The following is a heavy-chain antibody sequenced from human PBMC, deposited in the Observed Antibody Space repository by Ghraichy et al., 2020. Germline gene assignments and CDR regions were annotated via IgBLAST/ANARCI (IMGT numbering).Heavy chain of an antibody. D-gene: IGHD2-2*01. CDR2: INPDSGGT. J-gene: IGHJ4*02. CDR1: GYTFTAYY. V-gene: IGHV1-2*02. Sequence: ASVKVSCKASGYTFTAYYMHWVRQAPGQGLEWVGWINPDSGGTDYAQKFQGRVTMTRDTSISTAYMELTRLRSDDTAIYYCASGGYCSSTRCYGGVRDFDYWGQGTLVTVSS. CDR3: ASGGYCSSTRCYGGVRDFDY.